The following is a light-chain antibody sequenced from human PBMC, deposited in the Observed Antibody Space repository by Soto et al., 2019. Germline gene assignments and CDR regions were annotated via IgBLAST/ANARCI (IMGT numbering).Light chain of an antibody. V-gene: IGKV4-1*01. J-gene: IGKJ2*01. CDR3: QQYYSTPYT. Sequence: DIVMTQSPDSLAVSLGETATINCKSSQSVLYSSNNKNYLAWYQQKPGQPPKLLIYWAPTRGSGVPARVSGSGSGTDFTLTIGSLQAADVAVYYGQQYYSTPYTFGQGTKLEIK. CDR2: WAP. CDR1: QSVLYSSNNKNY.